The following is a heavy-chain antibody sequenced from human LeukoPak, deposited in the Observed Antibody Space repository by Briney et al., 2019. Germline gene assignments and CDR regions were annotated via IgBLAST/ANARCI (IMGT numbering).Heavy chain of an antibody. V-gene: IGHV4-59*01. CDR3: AREEALGSGSFDY. CDR2: IYYSGST. J-gene: IGHJ4*02. D-gene: IGHD1-26*01. CDR1: GGSISSSY. Sequence: SETLSLTCTVSGGSISSSYWSWIRQPPGKGLEWIGYIYYSGSTNYNPSLKSRVTISVDTSKNQFSLKLGSVTAADTAVYYCAREEALGSGSFDYWGQGTLVTVSS.